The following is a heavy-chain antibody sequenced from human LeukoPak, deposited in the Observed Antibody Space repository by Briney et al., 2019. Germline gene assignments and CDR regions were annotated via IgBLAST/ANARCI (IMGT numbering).Heavy chain of an antibody. J-gene: IGHJ6*02. CDR1: GYTFTDYY. CDR2: INPNTGGT. D-gene: IGHD2-2*01. Sequence: ASVKVSCKPSGYTFTDYYIHWVRQAPGQGLEWMGWINPNTGGTNYAQKFQGRVTMTRDTSISTAYMELSRLRSDDTAVYYCARIPAYCSSTSCYGWELPQSDYYGMDVWGQGTTVTVSS. CDR3: ARIPAYCSSTSCYGWELPQSDYYGMDV. V-gene: IGHV1-2*02.